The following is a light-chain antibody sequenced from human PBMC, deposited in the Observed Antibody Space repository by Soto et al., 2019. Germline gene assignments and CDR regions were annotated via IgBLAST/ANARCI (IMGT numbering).Light chain of an antibody. Sequence: EIVLTQSPGSLSLSLGERATLSCRASQSVASAFFAWYQQKPGQPPRLLIYGASRRTTGIPDRFSGSGSGTDFTLTISRLEPEDFAEYYCQQYASSLTFGQGTKVEI. CDR3: QQYASSLT. CDR1: QSVASAF. V-gene: IGKV3-20*01. CDR2: GAS. J-gene: IGKJ1*01.